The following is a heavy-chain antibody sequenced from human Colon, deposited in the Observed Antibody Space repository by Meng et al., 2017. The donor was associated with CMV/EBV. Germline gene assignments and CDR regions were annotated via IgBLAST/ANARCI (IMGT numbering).Heavy chain of an antibody. J-gene: IGHJ4*02. Sequence: AESLCPACAVSGFNFSIYWMHCVRQVPGKGLEWIGYIAYSENTNYNPSLKSRLPIKVDTSRNQFSLKLTSVSEADTAIYCCAREASGWSTGIDYWGQGTLVTVSS. CDR3: AREASGWSTGIDY. V-gene: IGHV4-59*01. CDR2: IAYSENT. CDR1: GFNFSIYW. D-gene: IGHD6-19*01.